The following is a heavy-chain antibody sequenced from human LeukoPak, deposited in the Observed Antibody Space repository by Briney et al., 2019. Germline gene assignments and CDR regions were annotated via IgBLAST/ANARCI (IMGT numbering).Heavy chain of an antibody. D-gene: IGHD4-11*01. V-gene: IGHV1-69*05. CDR3: ARAPYSNALYDY. Sequence: SVKVSCKASGGTFSSYAISWVRQAPGQGLEWMGRIIPIFGTANYAQKFQGRVTITTDESTRSAYMELSSLRSEDTAVYYCARAPYSNALYDYWGQGTLVTVSS. J-gene: IGHJ4*02. CDR1: GGTFSSYA. CDR2: IIPIFGTA.